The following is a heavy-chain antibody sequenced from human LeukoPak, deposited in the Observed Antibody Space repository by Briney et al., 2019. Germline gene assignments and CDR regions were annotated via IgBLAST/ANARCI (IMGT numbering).Heavy chain of an antibody. V-gene: IGHV1-2*06. CDR1: GYTFTGYY. D-gene: IGHD3-10*01. J-gene: IGHJ5*02. CDR3: ARTVLLWFGEPSGKARKFDP. CDR2: INPNSGGT. Sequence: ASVKVSCKASGYTFTGYYMHWVRQAPGQGLEWMGRINPNSGGTNHAQKFQGRVTMTRDTSISTAYMELSRLRSDDTAVYYCARTVLLWFGEPSGKARKFDPWGQGTLVTVSS.